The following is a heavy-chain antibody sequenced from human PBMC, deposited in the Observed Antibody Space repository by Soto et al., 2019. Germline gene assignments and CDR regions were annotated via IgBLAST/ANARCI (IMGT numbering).Heavy chain of an antibody. CDR2: IYYSGST. CDR3: ARTRSAIFGVVILKGSGPIDSPPTDY. D-gene: IGHD3-3*01. CDR1: GGSISSSSYY. Sequence: QLQLQESGPGLVKPSETLSLTCTVSGGSISSSSYYWGWIRQPPGKGLEWIGSIYYSGSTYYNPSLKSRVTISVDTSKNQFSLKLSSVTAADTAVYYCARTRSAIFGVVILKGSGPIDSPPTDYWGQGTLVTVSS. V-gene: IGHV4-39*01. J-gene: IGHJ4*02.